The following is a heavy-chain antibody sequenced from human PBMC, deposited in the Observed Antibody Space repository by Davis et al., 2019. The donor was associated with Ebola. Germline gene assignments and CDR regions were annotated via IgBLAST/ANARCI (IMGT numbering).Heavy chain of an antibody. CDR1: GFILSDKY. D-gene: IGHD1-26*01. V-gene: IGHV3-53*01. J-gene: IGHJ3*02. CDR2: LGTSADT. CDR3: AKDTSNIWFDI. Sequence: GESLKISCAASGFILSDKYMSWVRQAPGKGLELVSTLGTSADTYYADSVKGRFTIPRDNSKNTLYLQMNGLRVEDTAIYYCAKDTSNIWFDIWGQGTMVTVSS.